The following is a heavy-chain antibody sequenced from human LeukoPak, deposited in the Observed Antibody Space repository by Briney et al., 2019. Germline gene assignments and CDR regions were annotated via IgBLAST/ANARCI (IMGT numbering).Heavy chain of an antibody. V-gene: IGHV3-49*04. J-gene: IGHJ5*02. CDR2: IRDKAHGGTT. CDR1: GFTFSSYT. D-gene: IGHD3-10*01. Sequence: GGSLRLSCAVSGFTFSSYTINWVRQAPGKGLEWVGFIRDKAHGGTTEYAASVKGRFIISRDDSKSIAYLQMDSLKTEDTAVYYCIRLRFGENWFDPWGQGTLVTVSS. CDR3: IRLRFGENWFDP.